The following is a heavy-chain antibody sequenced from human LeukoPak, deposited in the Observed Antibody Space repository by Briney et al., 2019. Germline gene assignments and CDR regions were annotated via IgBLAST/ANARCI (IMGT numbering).Heavy chain of an antibody. CDR2: IIPIFGTA. Sequence: EASVTVSFKASGGTFSIYAISWGRQAPGQGLEWMGGIIPIFGTANYSQKFQGRVTITADKSTSTAYMELSSLRSEDTAVHYCARASGDSSGYYYARWGQGTLVTVSS. V-gene: IGHV1-69*06. D-gene: IGHD3-22*01. J-gene: IGHJ4*02. CDR1: GGTFSIYA. CDR3: ARASGDSSGYYYAR.